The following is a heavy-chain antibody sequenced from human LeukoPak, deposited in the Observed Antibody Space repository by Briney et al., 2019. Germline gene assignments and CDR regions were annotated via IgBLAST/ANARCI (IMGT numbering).Heavy chain of an antibody. CDR3: ARQGRGSIGWYDY. CDR1: GGSISSDF. V-gene: IGHV4-59*08. CDR2: IYYSGST. D-gene: IGHD6-19*01. J-gene: IGHJ4*02. Sequence: PSETLSLTCTVSGGSISSDFWSWIRRPPGKGLEWIGYIYYSGSTDYNPSLKSRVTISVDTSKNQFSLKLNSVAAADTAVYYCARQGRGSIGWYDYWGQGTLVTVSS.